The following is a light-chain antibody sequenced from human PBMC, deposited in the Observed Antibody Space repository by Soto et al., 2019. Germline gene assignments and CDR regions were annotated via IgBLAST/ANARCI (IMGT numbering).Light chain of an antibody. J-gene: IGLJ1*01. CDR3: CSFAGSYSYV. Sequence: QSALTHPRSVSASPGQSVTISCTGTSSDVGRYDYVSWYQQHPGKAPKLIVYDVTERPSGVPDRFSGSKSGNTASLTISGLQAEDEADYSCCSFAGSYSYVFGTATKLTVL. V-gene: IGLV2-11*01. CDR1: SSDVGRYDY. CDR2: DVT.